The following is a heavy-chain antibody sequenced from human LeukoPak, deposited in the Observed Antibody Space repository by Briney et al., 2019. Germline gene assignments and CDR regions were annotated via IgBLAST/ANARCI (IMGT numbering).Heavy chain of an antibody. V-gene: IGHV1-2*02. Sequence: ASVKVSCKASGYTFTGYYMHWVRQAPGQGLEWMGWINPNSGGTNYAQKFQGRVTMTRDTSISTAYMELSRLRSDDTAVYYCARDSADLRFLEWLSIWEYFDYWGQRTLVTVSS. CDR2: INPNSGGT. D-gene: IGHD3-3*01. CDR1: GYTFTGYY. CDR3: ARDSADLRFLEWLSIWEYFDY. J-gene: IGHJ4*02.